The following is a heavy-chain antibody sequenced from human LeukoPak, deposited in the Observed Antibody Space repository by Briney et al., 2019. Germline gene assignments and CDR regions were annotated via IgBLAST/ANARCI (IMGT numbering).Heavy chain of an antibody. CDR2: IYTSGST. Sequence: SETLSLTCTVSGGSISSYYWSWIRQPAGKGLEWIGRIYTSGSTNYNPSLKSRVTMSVDTSKNQFSLKLRSVTAADTAVYYCARIVVPAAIVLGCWFDPWGQGTLVTVSS. CDR3: ARIVVPAAIVLGCWFDP. V-gene: IGHV4-4*07. J-gene: IGHJ5*02. D-gene: IGHD2-2*01. CDR1: GGSISSYY.